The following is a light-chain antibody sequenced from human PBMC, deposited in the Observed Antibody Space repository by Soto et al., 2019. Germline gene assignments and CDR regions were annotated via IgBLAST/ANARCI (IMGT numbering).Light chain of an antibody. CDR2: GAS. J-gene: IGKJ2*01. V-gene: IGKV3-15*01. CDR1: QSVSSN. CDR3: QQYNKWPPRYT. Sequence: EIVMTQSPATLSVSPGERATLSCRASQSVSSNLAWYQQKPGQAPRLLIYGASTRATGIPVRFSGTGSGTEFTLTISSLQSEDFAVYYCQQYNKWPPRYTFGQGTKLEIK.